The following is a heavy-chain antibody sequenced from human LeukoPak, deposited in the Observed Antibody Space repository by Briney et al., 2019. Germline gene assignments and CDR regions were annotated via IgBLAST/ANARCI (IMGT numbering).Heavy chain of an antibody. CDR2: IYSGGST. CDR3: ARGRGSYYFDY. CDR1: GFTVSTNY. Sequence: GGSLRLSCAASGFTVSTNYMSWVRQAPGKGLEWVSVIYSGGSTYYTDSVKGRFTITRDNSKNTLYLQMNSLRAEDTAVYYCARGRGSYYFDYWGQGTLVTVSS. D-gene: IGHD1-26*01. J-gene: IGHJ4*02. V-gene: IGHV3-53*01.